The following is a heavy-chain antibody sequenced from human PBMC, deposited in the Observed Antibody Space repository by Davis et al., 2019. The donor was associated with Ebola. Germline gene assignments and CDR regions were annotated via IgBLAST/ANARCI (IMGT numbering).Heavy chain of an antibody. V-gene: IGHV1-8*01. J-gene: IGHJ4*02. CDR1: GYTFTSYD. Sequence: ASVKVSCKASGYTFTSYDINWVRQATGQGLEWMGWMNPNSGNTGYAQKFQGRVTMTRNTSISTAYMELSSLRSEDTAVYYCARQSPFAVVKDYWGQGTLVTVSS. CDR2: MNPNSGNT. D-gene: IGHD4-23*01. CDR3: ARQSPFAVVKDY.